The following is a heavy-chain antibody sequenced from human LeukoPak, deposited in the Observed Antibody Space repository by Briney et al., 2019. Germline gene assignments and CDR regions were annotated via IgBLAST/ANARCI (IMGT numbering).Heavy chain of an antibody. Sequence: SGRSLRLSCAASGFTFSSYAMHWVRQAPGKGLEWVAVISYDGSNKYYADSVKGRFTISRDNSKDTLYLQMNSLRAEDTAVYYCSRKSVTAMITTVGYYGMDVWGQGTTVTVSS. D-gene: IGHD5-18*01. J-gene: IGHJ6*02. CDR1: GFTFSSYA. CDR2: ISYDGSNK. CDR3: SRKSVTAMITTVGYYGMDV. V-gene: IGHV3-30-3*01.